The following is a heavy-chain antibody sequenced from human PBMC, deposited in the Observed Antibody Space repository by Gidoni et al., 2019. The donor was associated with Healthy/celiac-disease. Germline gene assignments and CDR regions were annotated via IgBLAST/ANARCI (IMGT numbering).Heavy chain of an antibody. Sequence: QVQLVESGGGVVQPGRSLRLSCAASGFTFSSYGMPWVRQAPGQGLEGVAVISYDGSNKYYADSVKGRFTISRDNSKNTLYLQMNSLRAEDTAVYYCAKDPKEVLTGYYKGYYYYYMDVWGKGTTVTVSS. V-gene: IGHV3-30*18. J-gene: IGHJ6*03. CDR3: AKDPKEVLTGYYKGYYYYYMDV. CDR1: GFTFSSYG. D-gene: IGHD3-9*01. CDR2: ISYDGSNK.